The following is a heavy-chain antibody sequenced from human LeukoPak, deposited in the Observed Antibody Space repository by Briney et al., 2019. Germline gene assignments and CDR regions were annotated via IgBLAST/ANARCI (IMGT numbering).Heavy chain of an antibody. CDR2: ISSSSSYI. CDR1: GFTFSSYS. Sequence: GGSLRLSCAASGFTFSSYSTNWVRQAPGKGLEWVSSISSSSSYIYYADSVKGRFTISRDNAKNSLYLQMNSLRAEDTAVYYCARGDHDILTGYSPFDYWGQGTLVTVSS. J-gene: IGHJ4*02. D-gene: IGHD3-9*01. V-gene: IGHV3-21*01. CDR3: ARGDHDILTGYSPFDY.